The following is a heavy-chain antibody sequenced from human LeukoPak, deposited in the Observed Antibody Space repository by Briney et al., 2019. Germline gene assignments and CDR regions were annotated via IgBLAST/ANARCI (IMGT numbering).Heavy chain of an antibody. J-gene: IGHJ4*02. Sequence: SVKVSCKASGGTFSSYAISWVRQAPGQGLEWMGGIIPIFGTANYAQKFQGRVTITTDESTSTAYMELSSLRSEDMAVYYCARGAEDTAMVKVYYFDYWGQGTLVTVSS. CDR3: ARGAEDTAMVKVYYFDY. CDR2: IIPIFGTA. V-gene: IGHV1-69*05. D-gene: IGHD5-18*01. CDR1: GGTFSSYA.